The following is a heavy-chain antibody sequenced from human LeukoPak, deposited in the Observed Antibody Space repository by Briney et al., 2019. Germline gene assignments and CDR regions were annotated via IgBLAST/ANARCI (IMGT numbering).Heavy chain of an antibody. CDR1: GFNFRDSA. J-gene: IGHJ4*02. CDR3: AADYGDYVSPSD. CDR2: SSYDGTNK. Sequence: PGTSLRLSCAASGFNFRDSAMHWVRQPPGKGLEGAAVSSYDGTNKYYADSVNGRFTISRDNSKNTLFLQMNNLRLEDTAVYYCAADYGDYVSPSDWGQGSLVIVPS. D-gene: IGHD4-17*01. V-gene: IGHV3-30*04.